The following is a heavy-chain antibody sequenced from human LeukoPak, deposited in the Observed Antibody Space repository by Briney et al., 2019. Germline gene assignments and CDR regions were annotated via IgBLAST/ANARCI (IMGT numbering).Heavy chain of an antibody. CDR3: AKEGWGYCSSTSCYAAGVSGGELDY. J-gene: IGHJ4*02. D-gene: IGHD2-2*01. Sequence: GGSLRLSCAASGFTFSSYSMNWVHQAPGKGLEWVSSISSSSSYIYYADSVKGRFTISRDNAKNSLYLQMNSLRAEDTAVYYCAKEGWGYCSSTSCYAAGVSGGELDYWGQGTLVTVSS. CDR2: ISSSSSYI. CDR1: GFTFSSYS. V-gene: IGHV3-21*01.